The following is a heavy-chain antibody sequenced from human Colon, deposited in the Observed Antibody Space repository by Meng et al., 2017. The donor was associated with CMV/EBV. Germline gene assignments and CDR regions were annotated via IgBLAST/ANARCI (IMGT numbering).Heavy chain of an antibody. Sequence: GGSLRLSCAASGFTFRTYAMTWVRQAPGKGLEWVSGIGGSGGKIYYADSVKGRFTISRDNSENTLYLQMNSLTVEDTAVYYCAKDGLSFCGGDCYHYSDYWGPGTLVTVSS. V-gene: IGHV3-23*01. CDR1: GFTFRTYA. D-gene: IGHD2-21*01. CDR2: IGGSGGKI. CDR3: AKDGLSFCGGDCYHYSDY. J-gene: IGHJ4*02.